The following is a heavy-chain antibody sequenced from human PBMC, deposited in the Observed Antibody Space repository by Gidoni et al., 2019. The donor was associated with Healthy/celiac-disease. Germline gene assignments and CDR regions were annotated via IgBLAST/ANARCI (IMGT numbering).Heavy chain of an antibody. J-gene: IGHJ6*02. CDR2: IKQDGSEK. D-gene: IGHD6-6*01. V-gene: IGHV3-7*03. CDR3: AREQLALGVNYYYYGMDV. CDR1: VSTFIRSG. Sequence: EVQLVESGGGWVQPGGSLRLSCAAAVSTFIRSGWSWVRQAPGKGLEGVANIKQDGSEKYYVDSVKGRFTISRDNAKNSLYLQMNSLRAEDTAVYYCAREQLALGVNYYYYGMDVWGQGTTVTVSS.